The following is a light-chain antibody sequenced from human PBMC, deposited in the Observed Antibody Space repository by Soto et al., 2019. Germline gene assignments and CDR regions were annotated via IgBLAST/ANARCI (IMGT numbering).Light chain of an antibody. CDR1: QSVRRNY. J-gene: IGKJ2*01. V-gene: IGKV3-20*01. CDR2: AAS. CDR3: LQYDNSTYT. Sequence: EIVLTQSPGTLSLSPGERATLSCRASQSVRRNYLAWYQQKPGQAPRLLIHAASSRATGIPDRFSGSGSGTDFTLTISRLAPAEFAGYYSLQYDNSTYTFGQGTKPEIK.